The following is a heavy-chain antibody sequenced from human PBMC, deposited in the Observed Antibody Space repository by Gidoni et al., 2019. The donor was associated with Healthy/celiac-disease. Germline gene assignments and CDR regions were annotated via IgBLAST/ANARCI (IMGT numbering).Heavy chain of an antibody. CDR2: IYSGGST. CDR1: GFTVSRNY. CDR3: ARDDTTDAFDI. V-gene: IGHV3-53*04. J-gene: IGHJ3*02. Sequence: EVQLVESGGGLVQPGGSLRLSCAASGFTVSRNYMSWVRQAPGKGLEWVSVIYSGGSTYYADSVKGRFTISRHNSKNTLYLQMNSLRAEDTAVYYCARDDTTDAFDIWGQGTMVTVSS. D-gene: IGHD1-1*01.